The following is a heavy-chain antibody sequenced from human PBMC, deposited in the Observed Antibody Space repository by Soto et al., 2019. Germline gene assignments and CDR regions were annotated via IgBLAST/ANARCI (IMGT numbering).Heavy chain of an antibody. V-gene: IGHV5-51*01. CDR1: GDSFANHC. D-gene: IGHD3-10*01. CDR3: ARLGDYYGSGSYYKVYYYYYMDV. J-gene: IGHJ6*03. CDR2: IYPGDSDT. Sequence: PVQSQKNCYKGSGDSFANHCSGWVSKMHGKGLEWMGIIYPGDSDTRYSPSFQGQVTISADKSISTAYLQWSSLKASDTAMYYCARLGDYYGSGSYYKVYYYYYMDVWGKGTTVTVSS.